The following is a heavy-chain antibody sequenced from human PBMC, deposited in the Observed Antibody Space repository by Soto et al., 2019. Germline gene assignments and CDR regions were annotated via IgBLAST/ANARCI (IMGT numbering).Heavy chain of an antibody. D-gene: IGHD3-22*01. CDR2: INHSGST. V-gene: IGHV4-34*01. CDR3: ARGSYDSSGYYTNYYYGMDV. J-gene: IGHJ6*02. Sequence: QVQLQQWGAGLLKPSETLSLTCAVYGGSFSGYYWSWIRQPPGKGLEWIGEINHSGSTNYNPSLKSRVPISVDTSKNQFSLKLSSVTAADTAVYYCARGSYDSSGYYTNYYYGMDVWGQGTTVTVSS. CDR1: GGSFSGYY.